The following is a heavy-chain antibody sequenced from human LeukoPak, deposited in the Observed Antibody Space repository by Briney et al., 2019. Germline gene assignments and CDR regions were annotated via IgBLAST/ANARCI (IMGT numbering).Heavy chain of an antibody. V-gene: IGHV3-7*01. D-gene: IGHD3-22*01. Sequence: GGALRLSCAASAFTFSSYWMSWVRQAPGKGLEWVAHIKQDGGEKYYVDSVKGRFSISRDNAKNSLYLQMNSLRAEDTAVYYCARLYDSSGNYQLGAFDIWGQGTMVTVSS. CDR3: ARLYDSSGNYQLGAFDI. CDR1: AFTFSSYW. CDR2: IKQDGGEK. J-gene: IGHJ3*02.